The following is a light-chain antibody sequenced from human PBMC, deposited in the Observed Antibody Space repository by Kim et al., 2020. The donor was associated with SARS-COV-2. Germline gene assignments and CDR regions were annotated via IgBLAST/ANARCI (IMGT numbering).Light chain of an antibody. CDR1: QSISSY. J-gene: IGKJ5*01. V-gene: IGKV1-39*01. Sequence: DIQMTQSPYSLSASVGDRVTITCRASQSISSYLNWYQQKPGKAPKLLIYAASSLQSGVPSRFSGSGSGTDFTLTIRSLQPEDFATYYCQQSYSTLITFGQGTRL. CDR2: AAS. CDR3: QQSYSTLIT.